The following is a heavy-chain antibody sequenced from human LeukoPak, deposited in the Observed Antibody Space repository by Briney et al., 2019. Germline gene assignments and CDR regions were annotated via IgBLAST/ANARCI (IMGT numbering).Heavy chain of an antibody. CDR2: IYYSGSI. D-gene: IGHD5-24*01. CDR1: GASISSYY. J-gene: IGHJ5*01. Sequence: SETLSLTCTVSGASISSYYWSWIRQPPGKGLEWIGDIYYSGSIKYNPSLKSRVTMSVDTSKNQFSLKLSSVTAADTAIYYCARHVRESHNWYVGNWFDSWGQGTLVTVSP. CDR3: ARHVRESHNWYVGNWFDS. V-gene: IGHV4-59*01.